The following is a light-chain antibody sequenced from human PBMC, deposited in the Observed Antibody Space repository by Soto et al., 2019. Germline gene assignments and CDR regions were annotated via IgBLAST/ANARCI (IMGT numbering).Light chain of an antibody. CDR3: SLYTSSSTYV. Sequence: HSALTQPGSVSGSTGQSVTISCTGTSSDVGGYNYVSWYQQHPGKAPKLMIYEVSNRPSGVSNRFSGSKSGNTASLTISGLQAEDEADYYCSLYTSSSTYVFGTGTKVTVL. CDR1: SSDVGGYNY. CDR2: EVS. J-gene: IGLJ1*01. V-gene: IGLV2-14*01.